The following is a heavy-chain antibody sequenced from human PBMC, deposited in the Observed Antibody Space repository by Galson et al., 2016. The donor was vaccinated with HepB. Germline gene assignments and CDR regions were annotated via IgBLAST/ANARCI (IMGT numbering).Heavy chain of an antibody. D-gene: IGHD2-8*02. CDR1: GYIFTDYF. J-gene: IGHJ5*02. CDR2: INPTDGTT. V-gene: IGHV1-46*01. Sequence: SVKVSCKASGYIFTDYFVHWVRQAPGQGLEWVGIINPTDGTTHYAQKLQGRVAMTRDTSTSTVYMELNTLRSEDTAVYYCARRVCTADTCFVNWFDPWGPGTLVSVSS. CDR3: ARRVCTADTCFVNWFDP.